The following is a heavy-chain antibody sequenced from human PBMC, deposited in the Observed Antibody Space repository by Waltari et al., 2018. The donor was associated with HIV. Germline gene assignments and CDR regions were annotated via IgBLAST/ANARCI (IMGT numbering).Heavy chain of an antibody. CDR1: GFTFSSYS. CDR2: ISSSSSYI. Sequence: EVQLVESGGGLVKPGGSLRLSCAASGFTFSSYSMNWVRQAPGKGLEWVSSISSSSSYIYYADSVKGRFTISRDNAKNSLYLQMNSLRAEDTAVYYCARDRRGITMIAGPPEYFQHWGQGTLVTVSS. J-gene: IGHJ1*01. V-gene: IGHV3-21*01. D-gene: IGHD3-22*01. CDR3: ARDRRGITMIAGPPEYFQH.